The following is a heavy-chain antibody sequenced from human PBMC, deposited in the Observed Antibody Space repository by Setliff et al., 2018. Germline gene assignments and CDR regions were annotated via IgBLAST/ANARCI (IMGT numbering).Heavy chain of an antibody. D-gene: IGHD6-19*01. CDR2: TYIGGSA. CDR3: AREQWLDPPGYYYMDV. CDR1: GGSISSYY. Sequence: KASETLSLTCTVSGGSISSYYWSWIRQPAGKGLEWIGHTYIGGSANYNPSLKSRVTMSMDTSKNQFSLKLNSVTAADMAVYYCAREQWLDPPGYYYMDVWAKGTTVTVSS. J-gene: IGHJ6*03. V-gene: IGHV4-4*07.